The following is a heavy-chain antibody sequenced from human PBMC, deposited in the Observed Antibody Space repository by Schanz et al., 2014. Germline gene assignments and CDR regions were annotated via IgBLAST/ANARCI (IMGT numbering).Heavy chain of an antibody. Sequence: VQLVESGGGVVQPGRSLRLSCAASGFSFSTYAMSWVRQAPGKGLEWVSAISGSGGSTVYADSVKGRFTISRDTSKNTLYLLLNSLRAEDTAVYYCARDQYYFGSGTPFDIWGQGTMVTVSS. CDR1: GFSFSTYA. CDR3: ARDQYYFGSGTPFDI. V-gene: IGHV3-23*04. J-gene: IGHJ3*02. CDR2: ISGSGGST. D-gene: IGHD3-10*01.